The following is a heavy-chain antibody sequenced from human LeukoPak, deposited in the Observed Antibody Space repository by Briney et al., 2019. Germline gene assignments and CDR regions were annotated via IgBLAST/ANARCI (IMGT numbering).Heavy chain of an antibody. V-gene: IGHV1-18*01. CDR2: ISAYNGNT. D-gene: IGHD3-10*01. Sequence: ASVKVSCKASGYTFTSYGISWVRQAPGQGLEWMGWISAYNGNTNYAQKLQGRVTMTTDTSTSTAYMELRRLRSDDTAVYYCARDPLISSYYGSGSYYNTPTAVDYWGQGTLVTVSS. CDR1: GYTFTSYG. J-gene: IGHJ4*02. CDR3: ARDPLISSYYGSGSYYNTPTAVDY.